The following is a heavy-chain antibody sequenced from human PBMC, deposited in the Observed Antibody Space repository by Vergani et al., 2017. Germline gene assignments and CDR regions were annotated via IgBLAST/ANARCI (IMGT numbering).Heavy chain of an antibody. Sequence: QLQLQESGPGLVKPSETLSLTCTVSGGSISSYYWGWIRQPPGKGLEWIGSIYHSGSTYYNPSLKSRVTISVDTSKNQFSLKLSSVTAADTAVYYCARQYCSSTSCYWYYYYYYMDVWGKGTTVTVSS. D-gene: IGHD2-2*01. J-gene: IGHJ6*03. CDR2: IYHSGST. CDR1: GGSISSYY. V-gene: IGHV4-38-2*02. CDR3: ARQYCSSTSCYWYYYYYYMDV.